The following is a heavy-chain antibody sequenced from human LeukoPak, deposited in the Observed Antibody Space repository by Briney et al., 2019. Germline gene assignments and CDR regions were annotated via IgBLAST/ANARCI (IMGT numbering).Heavy chain of an antibody. D-gene: IGHD3-3*01. CDR1: GYTFTSYG. CDR2: ISAYNGNT. V-gene: IGHV1-18*01. J-gene: IGHJ5*02. Sequence: ASVKVSCKASGYTFTSYGISWVRQAPGQGLEWMGWISAYNGNTNYAQKLQGRVTMTTDTSTSTAYMELRSLRSGDTAVYYCARVQITISGVVIGWFDPWGQGTLVTVSS. CDR3: ARVQITISGVVIGWFDP.